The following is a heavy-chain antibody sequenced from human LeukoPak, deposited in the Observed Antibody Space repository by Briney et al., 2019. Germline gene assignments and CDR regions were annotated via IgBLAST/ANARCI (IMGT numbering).Heavy chain of an antibody. V-gene: IGHV4-28*03. D-gene: IGHD4-23*01. Sequence: SETLSLTCAVSGYSISSSNWWGWIRQPPGKGLEWIGYIYYSGSTYYNPSLKGRVTMSVDTSKNQFSLKLSSVTAVDTAVYYCARVGVVKGSNPSALPAIFDYWGQGTLVTVSS. CDR1: GYSISSSNW. CDR3: ARVGVVKGSNPSALPAIFDY. CDR2: IYYSGST. J-gene: IGHJ4*02.